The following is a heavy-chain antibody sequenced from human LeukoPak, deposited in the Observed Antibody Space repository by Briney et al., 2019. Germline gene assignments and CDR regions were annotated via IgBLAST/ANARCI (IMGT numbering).Heavy chain of an antibody. J-gene: IGHJ6*04. D-gene: IGHD3-10*02. Sequence: GGSLRLSCAASGFTFDDYAMHWVRQAPGKGLEWVSYISWNSAIIGYADSVKGRFTISRDNAKNSLYLQMNSLRAEDTAVYYCAELGITMIGGVWGKGTTVTISS. V-gene: IGHV3-9*01. CDR2: ISWNSAII. CDR3: AELGITMIGGV. CDR1: GFTFDDYA.